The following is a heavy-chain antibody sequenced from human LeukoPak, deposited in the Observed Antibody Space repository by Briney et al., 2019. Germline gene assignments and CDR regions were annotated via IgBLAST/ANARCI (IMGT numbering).Heavy chain of an antibody. D-gene: IGHD3-22*01. J-gene: IGHJ3*02. CDR3: ARALPGSITVMVVGGGAFDI. V-gene: IGHV1-69*02. Sequence: ASVKVSCKASGYTFSSYTISWVRQAPGQGLEWMGRIIPILGIANYAQKFQGRVTITTDKSTSTAYMELSSLRSEDTAVYYCARALPGSITVMVVGGGAFDIWGQGTMVTVSS. CDR2: IIPILGIA. CDR1: GYTFSSYT.